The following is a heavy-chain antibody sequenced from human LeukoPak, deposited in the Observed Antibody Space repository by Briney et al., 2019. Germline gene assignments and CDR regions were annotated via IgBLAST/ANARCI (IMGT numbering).Heavy chain of an antibody. D-gene: IGHD4-17*01. CDR2: INADGSER. V-gene: IGHV3-7*01. CDR3: ARGHYGLDI. CDR1: GFTVSQHW. J-gene: IGHJ3*02. Sequence: GGSLRLSCVASGFTVSQHWTTWVRQAPGKGLVWVAHINADGSERDSVDSGTGRFTISKDNAKNSVYLQLSSLRAEDTARYYCARGHYGLDIWGQGTMVTVSS.